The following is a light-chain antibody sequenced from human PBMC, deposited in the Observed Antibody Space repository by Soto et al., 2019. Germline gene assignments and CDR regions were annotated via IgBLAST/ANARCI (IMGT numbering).Light chain of an antibody. CDR3: QHSFSAPRT. Sequence: DIQMTQSPSSLSASVGDRVTVTCRASQNIARYLSWYQQKPGKAPKLLIYSASSLQTGVPSRFSVHESGTDFTLTISGLQPEDFANYYCQHSFSAPRTFGQGTKLEIQ. CDR2: SAS. CDR1: QNIARY. J-gene: IGKJ2*01. V-gene: IGKV1-39*01.